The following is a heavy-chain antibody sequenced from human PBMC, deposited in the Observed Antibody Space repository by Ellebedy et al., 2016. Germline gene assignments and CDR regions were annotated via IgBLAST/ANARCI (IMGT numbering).Heavy chain of an antibody. V-gene: IGHV1-18*01. Sequence: ASVKVSCKTSGYTFASYGISWVRQAPGQGLEWMGWISAYTGNTNYAQMLQGRVTMTTDTSTSTAYMELRSLRSDDTAVYYCARDSRVTFGGLIVYFDFWGQGTLVTVSS. CDR3: ARDSRVTFGGLIVYFDF. CDR2: ISAYTGNT. CDR1: GYTFASYG. J-gene: IGHJ4*02. D-gene: IGHD3-16*02.